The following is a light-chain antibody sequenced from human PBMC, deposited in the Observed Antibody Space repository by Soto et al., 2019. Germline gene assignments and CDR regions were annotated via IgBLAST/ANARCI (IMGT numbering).Light chain of an antibody. CDR1: SSDVGAYNY. V-gene: IGLV2-14*01. CDR3: KSYTTGSTYV. J-gene: IGLJ1*01. CDR2: DVS. Sequence: QAVVAQPASVSGSPGQSIAISCTGISSDVGAYNYVSWYQQHPGKAPKLIIFDVSNRPSGVSNRFSGSKSGDTASLTISGLQAEDEADYFCKSYTTGSTYVFGTGTKVTVL.